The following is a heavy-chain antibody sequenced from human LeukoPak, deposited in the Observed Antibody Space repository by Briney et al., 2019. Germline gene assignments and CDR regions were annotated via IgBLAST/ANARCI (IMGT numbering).Heavy chain of an antibody. D-gene: IGHD3-10*01. CDR1: GDSISRYY. CDR3: ARGPQYYYGSGRSS. CDR2: IYNGGII. V-gene: IGHV4-4*07. Sequence: SETLSLTCTVPGDSISRYYWSWIRQPAGKGLEWIGRIYNGGIITYNPSLKSRVTMSIDTSKNQFSLKLSSVTAADTAVYYCARGPQYYYGSGRSSWGQGTLVTVSS. J-gene: IGHJ5*02.